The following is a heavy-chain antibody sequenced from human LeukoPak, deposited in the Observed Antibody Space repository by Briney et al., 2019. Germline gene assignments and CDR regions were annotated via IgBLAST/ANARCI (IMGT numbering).Heavy chain of an antibody. CDR1: GTSIKTYY. Sequence: PSETLSLTCNVSGTSIKTYYWSWIRQPPGKGLEWIGYIFDRGTANYNPSLESRVTISAETSKNQVSLKVKSVTAADTAVYYCARGGRSRGSMSFYYMDVWGKGATVTVSS. CDR2: IFDRGTA. J-gene: IGHJ6*03. D-gene: IGHD3-10*01. V-gene: IGHV4-59*01. CDR3: ARGGRSRGSMSFYYMDV.